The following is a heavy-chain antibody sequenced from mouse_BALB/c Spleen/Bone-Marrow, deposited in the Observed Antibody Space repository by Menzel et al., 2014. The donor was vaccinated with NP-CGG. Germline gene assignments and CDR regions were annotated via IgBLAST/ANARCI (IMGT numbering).Heavy chain of an antibody. Sequence: EVHLXEXGPXLVKPSQTLSLPCSVTGDSITSGYWNWIRKFPGNKLEYMGYISYSGSTYYNPSLKSRISITRDTSKNQYYLQLNSVTTEDTATYYCSTYDGYYFDYWGQGTTLTXSS. CDR2: ISYSGST. V-gene: IGHV3-8*02. CDR3: STYDGYYFDY. D-gene: IGHD1-2*01. J-gene: IGHJ2*01. CDR1: GDSITSGY.